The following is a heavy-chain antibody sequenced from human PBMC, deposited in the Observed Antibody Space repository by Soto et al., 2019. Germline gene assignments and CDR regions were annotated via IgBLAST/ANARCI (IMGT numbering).Heavy chain of an antibody. Sequence: QVQLQESGPGLVKPSETLSLTCTVSGGSISSDYWSWIRQPPGKGLEWIGYIYYRGSTNYNPSLKSRVTISVDTSKNQFSLKLSSVTAADTAAYYCARHMGFDDPWGQGTLVTVSS. CDR3: ARHMGFDDP. CDR2: IYYRGST. D-gene: IGHD3-10*01. CDR1: GGSISSDY. V-gene: IGHV4-59*08. J-gene: IGHJ5*02.